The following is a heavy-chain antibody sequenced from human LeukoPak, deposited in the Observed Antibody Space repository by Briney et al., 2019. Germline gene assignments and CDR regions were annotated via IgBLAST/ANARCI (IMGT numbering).Heavy chain of an antibody. V-gene: IGHV3-23*01. D-gene: IGHD1-26*01. CDR2: ISDSGGST. CDR1: GFTFSTYA. J-gene: IGHJ6*03. CDR3: AREGLSGSYLPYYYYMDV. Sequence: GGSLRLSCAASGFTFSTYAMSWVRRAPGKGLEWVSAISDSGGSTYYTNSVKGRFTISRDNAKNSLYLQMNSLRAEDTAVYYCAREGLSGSYLPYYYYMDVWGKGTTVTISS.